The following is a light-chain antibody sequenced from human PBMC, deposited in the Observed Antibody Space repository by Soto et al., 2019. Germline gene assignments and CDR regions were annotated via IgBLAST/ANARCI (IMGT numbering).Light chain of an antibody. CDR1: SSDVGRYNY. CDR2: DVI. J-gene: IGLJ1*01. V-gene: IGLV2-14*03. Sequence: QSALTQPASVSGSPGQSITISCTGTSSDVGRYNYVSWYQQHPGKAPTLIIYDVINRPSGVSHRFSASKSGNTASLTISGLQAEDEADYCCSSYTTSSTYVFGTGTKVTVL. CDR3: SSYTTSSTYV.